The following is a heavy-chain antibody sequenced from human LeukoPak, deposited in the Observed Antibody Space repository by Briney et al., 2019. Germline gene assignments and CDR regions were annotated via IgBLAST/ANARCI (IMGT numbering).Heavy chain of an antibody. V-gene: IGHV4-39*01. Sequence: SETLSLTCTVSGGSISGSSYYWGWIRQPPGKGLEWIGSLYYSGSTYYNPSLKSRVTISGDTSKNQFSLKVTSVTAADTAIYYCARQSTNRRRLDPWGQGTLVTVSS. J-gene: IGHJ5*02. CDR3: ARQSTNRRRLDP. CDR2: LYYSGST. CDR1: GGSISGSSYY. D-gene: IGHD1-14*01.